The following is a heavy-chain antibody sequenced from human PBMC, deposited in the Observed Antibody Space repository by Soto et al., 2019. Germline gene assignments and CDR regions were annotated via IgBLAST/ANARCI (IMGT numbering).Heavy chain of an antibody. CDR2: IYHSGST. Sequence: QLQLQESGSGLVKPSQTLSLTCAVSGGSISSGGYSWSWIRQPPGKGLEWIGYIYHSGSTYYNPSPMSRGTISVDRAKNQFSLKLSSVTAADTAVYYCASGLVTTLHYWGQGTLVTVSS. J-gene: IGHJ4*02. CDR3: ASGLVTTLHY. D-gene: IGHD4-17*01. V-gene: IGHV4-30-2*01. CDR1: GGSISSGGYS.